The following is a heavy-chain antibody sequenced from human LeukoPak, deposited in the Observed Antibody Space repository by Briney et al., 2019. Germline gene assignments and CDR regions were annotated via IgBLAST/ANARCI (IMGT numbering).Heavy chain of an antibody. D-gene: IGHD3-3*01. CDR2: IYRGGST. CDR3: ARSGVYYDFWSGPNMDV. CDR1: GFTFSTYS. V-gene: IGHV3-66*01. J-gene: IGHJ6*03. Sequence: GGSLRLSCAASGFTFSTYSMNWVRQAPGKGLEWVSVIYRGGSTYYADSVKGRFTISRDNSKNTLYLQMNSLRAEDTAVYYCARSGVYYDFWSGPNMDVWGKGATVTVSS.